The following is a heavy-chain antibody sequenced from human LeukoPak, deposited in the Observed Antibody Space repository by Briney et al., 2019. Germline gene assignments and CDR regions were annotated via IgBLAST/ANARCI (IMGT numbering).Heavy chain of an antibody. CDR3: ARVTGYVIEDNFDY. CDR1: GGSIINYY. CDR2: IIYGGST. D-gene: IGHD2-15*01. V-gene: IGHV4-59*01. Sequence: SETLSLTCTVSGGSIINYYWSWIRQPPGKTLEWIGYIIYGGSTNYNPSLKSRLTISIDTSKTQVSLKLRSVTAADTAVYYCARVTGYVIEDNFDYWGQGTLVTVSS. J-gene: IGHJ4*02.